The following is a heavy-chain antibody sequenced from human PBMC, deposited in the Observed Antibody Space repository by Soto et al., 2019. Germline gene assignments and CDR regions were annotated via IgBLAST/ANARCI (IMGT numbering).Heavy chain of an antibody. CDR2: ISGSGGST. CDR3: AKGGDIVVVVAASVDYFDY. V-gene: IGHV3-23*01. J-gene: IGHJ4*02. Sequence: GGSLRLSCAASGFTFSSYAMSWVRQAPGKGLEWVSAISGSGGSTYYADSVKGRFTISRDNSKNTLYLQMNSLRAEDTAVYYCAKGGDIVVVVAASVDYFDYWGQGTLVTVSS. CDR1: GFTFSSYA. D-gene: IGHD2-15*01.